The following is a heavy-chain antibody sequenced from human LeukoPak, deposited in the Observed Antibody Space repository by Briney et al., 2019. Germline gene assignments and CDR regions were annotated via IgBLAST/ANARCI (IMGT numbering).Heavy chain of an antibody. J-gene: IGHJ4*01. CDR3: ATYGSGSGTFFDS. D-gene: IGHD3-10*01. Sequence: GGSLRLSCTASGFTFGDYAMSWVRQAPGKGLEWLSYISHSGSTIYYTDSVKGRFTVSRDNAKSSLYLQMNNLRAEDTALYYCATYGSGSGTFFDSXXQGTLVTVSS. CDR2: ISHSGSTI. V-gene: IGHV3-11*04. CDR1: GFTFGDYA.